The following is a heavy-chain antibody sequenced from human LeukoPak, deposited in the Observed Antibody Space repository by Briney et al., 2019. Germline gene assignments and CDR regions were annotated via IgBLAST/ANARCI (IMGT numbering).Heavy chain of an antibody. J-gene: IGHJ4*02. V-gene: IGHV2-5*02. CDR3: AHSLEEPCFDY. Sequence: SGPTLVNPTQTLTLTCTFSAFSLSTSGVGLGWIRQPPGKALEWLALTYWDDNKRYSPSLKSRLTITKDTSKNQVVLTMTNMDPVDTATYYCAHSLEEPCFDYWGQGTLVTVSS. D-gene: IGHD1-14*01. CDR2: TYWDDNK. CDR1: AFSLSTSGVG.